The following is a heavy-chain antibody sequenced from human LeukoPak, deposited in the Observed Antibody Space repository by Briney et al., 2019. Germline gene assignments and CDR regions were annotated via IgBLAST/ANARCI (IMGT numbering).Heavy chain of an antibody. CDR1: GYTFTAYY. V-gene: IGHV1-2*02. D-gene: IGHD3-22*01. CDR2: INPNSGDT. J-gene: IGHJ4*02. Sequence: ASVKLSCKSSGYTFTAYYIHWVRQAPGQGLEWMGWINPNSGDTKYSQKFQGRVTMTRDTSISTTYMELSGLTSDDTAVYYCARGYYDSGGPRLDYWGEGTLVTVSS. CDR3: ARGYYDSGGPRLDY.